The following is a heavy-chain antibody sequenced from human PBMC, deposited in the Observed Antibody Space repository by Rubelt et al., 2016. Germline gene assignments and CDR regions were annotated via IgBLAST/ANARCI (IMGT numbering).Heavy chain of an antibody. CDR3: ARTGARDYFDY. CDR2: NNPNSGDT. J-gene: IGHJ4*02. D-gene: IGHD1-1*01. V-gene: IGHV1-2*06. Sequence: QVQLVQSGAEVKKPGSSVKVSCKTSGYTFTGYYMHWVRQAPGQGLEWMGRNNPNSGDTNFAQKFQGRVTMTRNTSMRKADIGLRRVRSDETAVYYCARTGARDYFDYWGQGTLVTVSA. CDR1: GYTFTGYY.